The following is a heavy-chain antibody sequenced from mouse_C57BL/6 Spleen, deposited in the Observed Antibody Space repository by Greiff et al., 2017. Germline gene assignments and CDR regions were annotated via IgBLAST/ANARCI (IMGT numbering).Heavy chain of an antibody. V-gene: IGHV1-7*01. CDR1: GYTFTRYW. Sequence: QVQLQQSGAELAKPGASVKLSCKASGYTFTRYWMHWVKQRPGQGLEWIGYINPSSGYTKYNQKFKDKATLTADKSSSPAYMQLSSLTYEDSAVYYCARYYYGSHWYFDVWGTGTTVTVSS. D-gene: IGHD1-1*01. CDR3: ARYYYGSHWYFDV. J-gene: IGHJ1*03. CDR2: INPSSGYT.